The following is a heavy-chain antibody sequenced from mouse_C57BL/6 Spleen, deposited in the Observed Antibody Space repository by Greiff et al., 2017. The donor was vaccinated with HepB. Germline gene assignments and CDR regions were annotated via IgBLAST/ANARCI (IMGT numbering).Heavy chain of an antibody. CDR1: GYTFTDYY. Sequence: QVQLKESGAELVRPGASVKLSCKASGYTFTDYYINWVKQRPGQGLEWIARIYPGSGNTYYNEKFKGKATLTAEKSSSTAYMQLSSLTSEDSAVYFCARRRDNYAMDYWGQGTSVTVSS. J-gene: IGHJ4*01. V-gene: IGHV1-76*01. CDR3: ARRRDNYAMDY. CDR2: IYPGSGNT.